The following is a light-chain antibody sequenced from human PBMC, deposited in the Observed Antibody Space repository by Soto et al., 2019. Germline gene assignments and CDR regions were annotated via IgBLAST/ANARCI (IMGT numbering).Light chain of an antibody. V-gene: IGKV1-5*03. Sequence: PSTMSASVGDKVTITCLATQTISTSLAWYQQIPGRAPKLLIYKASILDTGVPSRFSGSGSGTEFTLTISSLQPDDFATYYCQQLITYPQTFGQGTKV. J-gene: IGKJ1*01. CDR1: QTISTS. CDR2: KAS. CDR3: QQLITYPQT.